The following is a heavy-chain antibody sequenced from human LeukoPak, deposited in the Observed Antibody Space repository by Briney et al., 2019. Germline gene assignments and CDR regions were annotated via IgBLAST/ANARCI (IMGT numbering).Heavy chain of an antibody. V-gene: IGHV1-2*02. CDR2: INPNSGGT. CDR3: ARGVIDDFWSGYSANFDY. D-gene: IGHD3-3*01. Sequence: ASVKVSCKASGYTFTGYYMHWVRQAPGQGLEWMGWINPNSGGTNYAQKFQGRVTMTRDTSISTAYMELSRLRSDDTAVYYCARGVIDDFWSGYSANFDYWGQGTLVTVSS. J-gene: IGHJ4*02. CDR1: GYTFTGYY.